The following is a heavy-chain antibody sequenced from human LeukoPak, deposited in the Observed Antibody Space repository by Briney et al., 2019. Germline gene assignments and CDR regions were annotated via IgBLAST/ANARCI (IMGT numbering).Heavy chain of an antibody. Sequence: PERSLRLSCAASGFTFSSYVMHWVRQAPGKGLEWVAVISYDGSIKYYADSVKGRFTTSKDNSKDTLYLQMNSLRAEDTAVYYCARGIAEAYYFDYWGQGTLVTVS. CDR3: ARGIAEAYYFDY. V-gene: IGHV3-30-3*01. J-gene: IGHJ4*02. CDR2: ISYDGSIK. D-gene: IGHD6-13*01. CDR1: GFTFSSYV.